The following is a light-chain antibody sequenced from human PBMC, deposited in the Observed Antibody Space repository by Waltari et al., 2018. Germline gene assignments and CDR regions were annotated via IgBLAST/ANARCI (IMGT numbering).Light chain of an antibody. CDR2: DAS. CDR3: QQYVDSPPMT. CDR1: QSVSSSY. V-gene: IGKV3-20*01. Sequence: EIVLTQSPGTLSLSPGERATLSCRASQSVSSSYLAWYQQKPGQAPRLLIYDASSRATGIPDTFSGSGSGTDFTLTISRLEPEDFAVYYCQQYVDSPPMTFGQGTKVEIK. J-gene: IGKJ1*01.